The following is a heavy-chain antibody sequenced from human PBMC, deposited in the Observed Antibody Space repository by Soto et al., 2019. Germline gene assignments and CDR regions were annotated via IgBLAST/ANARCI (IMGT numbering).Heavy chain of an antibody. CDR2: IYYSGTT. V-gene: IGHV4-39*01. J-gene: IGHJ2*01. CDR3: ARHEDGDFGVGWFFDL. D-gene: IGHD4-17*01. Sequence: QMQLQESGPRLAKPSETLSLTCTVSGVPISSSSHYWGWIRQPPGKGLEWIGSIYYSGTTYYNPSPKSRVTISVDTSKNNFSLQLNSVTAEDTAVYCCARHEDGDFGVGWFFDLWGRGTLVSVSS. CDR1: GVPISSSSHY.